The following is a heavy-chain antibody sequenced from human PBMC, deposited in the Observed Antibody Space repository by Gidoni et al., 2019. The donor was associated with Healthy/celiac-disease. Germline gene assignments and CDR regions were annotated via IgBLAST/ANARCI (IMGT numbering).Heavy chain of an antibody. Sequence: EVQLVQSGAEVKKHGESLKISCKGSGYSVTSYWIGWVRQMPGKGLEWMGTIYPGDSDTRYSPSFQGQVTISADTSISTAYLQWSSLKASDTAMYYCARRRGGVLSLLSAGHNWFDPWGQGTLVTVSS. CDR2: IYPGDSDT. D-gene: IGHD2-15*01. V-gene: IGHV5-51*01. CDR3: ARRRGGVLSLLSAGHNWFDP. J-gene: IGHJ5*02. CDR1: GYSVTSYW.